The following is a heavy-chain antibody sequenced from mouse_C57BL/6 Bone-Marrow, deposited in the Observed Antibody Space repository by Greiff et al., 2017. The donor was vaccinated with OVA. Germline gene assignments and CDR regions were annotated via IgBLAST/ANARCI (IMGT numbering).Heavy chain of an antibody. D-gene: IGHD2-4*01. CDR1: GFTFNTYA. CDR3: VRDHDYGAWLAY. V-gene: IGHV10-3*01. J-gene: IGHJ3*01. CDR2: IRSKSSNYAT. Sequence: DVMLVESGGGLVQPKGSLKLSCAASGFTFNTYAMHWVRQAPGQGLEWVARIRSKSSNYATYYADSVKDRFTISRDDSQSMLYLQMNNLKTEDTAMYYCVRDHDYGAWLAYWGQGTLVTVSA.